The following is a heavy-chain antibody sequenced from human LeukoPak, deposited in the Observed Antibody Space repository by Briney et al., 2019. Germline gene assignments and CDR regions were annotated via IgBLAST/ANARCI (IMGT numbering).Heavy chain of an antibody. CDR1: GGPLSNHY. D-gene: IGHD3-16*01. CDR2: IYDSGST. V-gene: IGHV4-59*11. CDR3: GRGRIGGTKAPFDY. J-gene: IGHJ4*02. Sequence: PSETLSLTCTVSGGPLSNHYWSWIRQPPGKGLEGIGHIYDSGSTTYNPSLMSRVTMSVDTSKNQLSLNLSSVTAADKDVYYCGRGRIGGTKAPFDYWGQGTLVTVSS.